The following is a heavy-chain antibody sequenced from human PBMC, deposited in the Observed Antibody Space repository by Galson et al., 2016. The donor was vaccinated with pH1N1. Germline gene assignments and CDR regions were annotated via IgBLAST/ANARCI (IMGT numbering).Heavy chain of an antibody. D-gene: IGHD3-16*01. CDR2: IYYSGST. J-gene: IGHJ6*03. CDR3: AMVPRGEFLYYMDV. V-gene: IGHV4-59*06. Sequence: LSLTCTVSGGSISSYYWSWIRQHPGKGLEWIGYIYYSGSTYYNPSLKSRVTISVDTSKNQFSLKLSSVTAADTAVYYCAMVPRGEFLYYMDVWGAGTTVIVSS. CDR1: GGSISSYY.